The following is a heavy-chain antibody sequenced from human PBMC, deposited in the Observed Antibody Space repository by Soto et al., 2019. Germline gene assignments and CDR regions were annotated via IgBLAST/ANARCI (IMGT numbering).Heavy chain of an antibody. CDR1: GFTFSNAW. CDR3: TPIAVAGHYYFDY. J-gene: IGHJ4*02. D-gene: IGHD6-19*01. V-gene: IGHV3-15*07. Sequence: GGSLRLSCAASGFTFSNAWMNWVRQAPGKGLEWVGRIKSKTDGGTTDYAAPVKGRFTISRDDSKNTLYLQMNSLKTEDTAVYYCTPIAVAGHYYFDYWGQGTLVTVSS. CDR2: IKSKTDGGTT.